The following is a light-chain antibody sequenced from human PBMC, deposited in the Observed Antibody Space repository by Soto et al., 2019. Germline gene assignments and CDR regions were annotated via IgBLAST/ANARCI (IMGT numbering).Light chain of an antibody. Sequence: DIQMTQYPSTLSASIGDRVTITCRASQNINNWIAWYQQKPGKAPKFLIYDASTLESGVPSRFSGSGFGTEFSLTISSLQPDDFGSYYCQHMRTFAQGTKV. J-gene: IGKJ1*01. V-gene: IGKV1-5*01. CDR1: QNINNW. CDR2: DAS. CDR3: QHMRT.